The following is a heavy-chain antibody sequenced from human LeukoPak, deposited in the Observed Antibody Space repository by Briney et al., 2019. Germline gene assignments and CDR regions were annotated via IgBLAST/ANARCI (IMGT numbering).Heavy chain of an antibody. Sequence: PSETLSLTCAVSGGSISSSNWWSWVRQPPGKGLEWIGEIYHSGSTYYNPSLKSRVTISVDRSKNQFSLKLSSVTAADTAVYYCARASMIVENWFDPWGQGTLVTVSS. J-gene: IGHJ5*02. CDR1: GGSISSSNW. D-gene: IGHD3-22*01. CDR3: ARASMIVENWFDP. CDR2: IYHSGST. V-gene: IGHV4-4*02.